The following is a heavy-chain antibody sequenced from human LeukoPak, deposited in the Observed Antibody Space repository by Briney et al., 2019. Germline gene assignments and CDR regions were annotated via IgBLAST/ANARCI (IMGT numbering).Heavy chain of an antibody. CDR2: IYYSGST. CDR3: ARGKAGYSSGWDY. J-gene: IGHJ4*02. Sequence: SETLSLTCTVSGGSITSYYWSWIRQPPGKGLEWIGYIYYSGSTNYNPSPKSRVTMSVDTSKNQFSLKLSSVTAADTAVYYCARGKAGYSSGWDYWGQGTLVTVSS. V-gene: IGHV4-59*01. CDR1: GGSITSYY. D-gene: IGHD6-19*01.